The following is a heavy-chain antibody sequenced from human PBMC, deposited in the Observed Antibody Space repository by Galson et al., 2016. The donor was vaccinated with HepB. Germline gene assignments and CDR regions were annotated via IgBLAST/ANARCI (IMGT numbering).Heavy chain of an antibody. V-gene: IGHV6-1*01. J-gene: IGHJ5*02. Sequence: CAISGDSVSSNSAAWTWIRQSPLRGLEWLGRTYYRSKWYNDYAVSVKSRISIHPDTSKNQFSLQLISVTPEDTAVYYSARVRCSTFRWQNWFDPWGQGTLVTVSS. CDR2: TYYRSKWYN. CDR1: GDSVSSNSAA. D-gene: IGHD2/OR15-2a*01. CDR3: ARVRCSTFRWQNWFDP.